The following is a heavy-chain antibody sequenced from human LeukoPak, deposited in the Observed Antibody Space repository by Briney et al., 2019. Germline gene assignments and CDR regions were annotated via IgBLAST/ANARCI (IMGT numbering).Heavy chain of an antibody. CDR3: ARGWGAAAGTSPSHFDY. CDR1: GYTFTSYG. Sequence: ASVKVSCKASGYTFTSYGISWVRQAPGQGLEWMRWISAYNGNTNYAQKLQGRVTMTTDTSTSTAYMELRSLRSDDTAVYYCARGWGAAAGTSPSHFDYWGQGTLVTVSS. J-gene: IGHJ4*02. V-gene: IGHV1-18*01. D-gene: IGHD6-13*01. CDR2: ISAYNGNT.